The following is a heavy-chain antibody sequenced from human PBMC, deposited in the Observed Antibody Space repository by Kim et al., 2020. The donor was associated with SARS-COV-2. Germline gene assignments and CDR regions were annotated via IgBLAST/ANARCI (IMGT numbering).Heavy chain of an antibody. CDR3: ARVELGILLWFDYIDAFD. CDR2: IYYSGST. J-gene: IGHJ3*02. Sequence: SETLSLTCTVSGGSISSYYWSWIRQPPGKGLEWIGYIYYSGSTNDNPSLKSRGTITADKYNNKFLLKQSSVTGADAAAYYCARVELGILLWFDYIDAFD. CDR1: GGSISSYY. V-gene: IGHV4-59*13. D-gene: IGHD3-10*01.